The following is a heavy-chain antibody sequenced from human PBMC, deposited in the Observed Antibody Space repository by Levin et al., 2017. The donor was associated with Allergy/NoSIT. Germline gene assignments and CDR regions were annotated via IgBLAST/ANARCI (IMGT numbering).Heavy chain of an antibody. J-gene: IGHJ3*02. CDR1: GFTFSSYG. D-gene: IGHD3-3*01. Sequence: GGSLRLSCAASGFTFSSYGMHWVRQAPGKGLEWVAVIWYDGSNKYYADSVKGRFTISRDNSKNTLYLQMNSLRAEDTAVYYCARDRAKTIFGERGGAFDIWGQGTMVTVSS. CDR3: ARDRAKTIFGERGGAFDI. V-gene: IGHV3-33*01. CDR2: IWYDGSNK.